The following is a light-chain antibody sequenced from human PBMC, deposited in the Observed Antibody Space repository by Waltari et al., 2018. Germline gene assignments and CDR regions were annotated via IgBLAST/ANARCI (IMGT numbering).Light chain of an antibody. CDR2: DAS. CDR3: QQFHSLPYT. CDR1: QDITTS. Sequence: DIQIALTPSSLSVSVGDRVTATCQATQDITTSLSWFQQKPGQAPRLLIYDASTLQPGVPSRFSGTGSATDFSLTITSLQPDDSATYYCQQFHSLPYTFARGTKLHIK. J-gene: IGKJ2*01. V-gene: IGKV1-33*01.